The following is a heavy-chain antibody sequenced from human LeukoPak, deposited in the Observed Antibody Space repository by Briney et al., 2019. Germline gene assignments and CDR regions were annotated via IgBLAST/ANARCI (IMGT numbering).Heavy chain of an antibody. Sequence: SVKVSCKASGGTFSSYAISWVRQAPGQGLEWMGGIIPVFGTANYAQKFQGRVTITTDESTSTAYMELSSLRSEDTAVYYCARDLGMRGYYYMDVWGKGTTVTVSS. CDR1: GGTFSSYA. V-gene: IGHV1-69*05. CDR3: ARDLGMRGYYYMDV. J-gene: IGHJ6*03. CDR2: IIPVFGTA.